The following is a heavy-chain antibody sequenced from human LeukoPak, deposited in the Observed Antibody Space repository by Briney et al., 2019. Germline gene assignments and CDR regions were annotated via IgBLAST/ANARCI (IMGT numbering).Heavy chain of an antibody. CDR2: INSDGSTT. J-gene: IGHJ4*02. V-gene: IGHV3-74*01. D-gene: IGHD1-7*01. CDR1: GFTFSSYS. CDR3: ASGNYGS. Sequence: GGSLRLSCAASGFTFSSYSMNWVRQAPGKGLEWVSRINSDGSTTNYADSVKGRFTISRDNAKNSLYLQMNSLRAEDTAVYYCASGNYGSWGQGTLVTVSS.